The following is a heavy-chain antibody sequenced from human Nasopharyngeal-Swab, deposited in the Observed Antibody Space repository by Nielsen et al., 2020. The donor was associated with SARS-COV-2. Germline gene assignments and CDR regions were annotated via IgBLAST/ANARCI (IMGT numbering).Heavy chain of an antibody. Sequence: GGSLRLSCAASGFTFSSYAMHWVRQAPGKGLEWVAVISYDGSNKYYADSVKGRFTISRDNSKNTLYLQMNSLRSEDTAVYYCASGITGAAFDIWGQGTMVTVSS. V-gene: IGHV3-30-3*01. J-gene: IGHJ3*02. CDR1: GFTFSSYA. CDR3: ASGITGAAFDI. D-gene: IGHD1-14*01. CDR2: ISYDGSNK.